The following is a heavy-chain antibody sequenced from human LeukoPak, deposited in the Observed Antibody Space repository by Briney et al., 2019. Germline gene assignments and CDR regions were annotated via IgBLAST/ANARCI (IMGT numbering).Heavy chain of an antibody. CDR2: ISWNSGSI. V-gene: IGHV3-9*01. CDR3: AKDAFTNDYYFDY. Sequence: GRSLRLSCAASGFTFHDYAMHWVRQAPGKGLEWVSGISWNSGSIGYADSVKGRFTISRDNAKNSLYLQMNSLRAEDTALYYCAKDAFTNDYYFDYWGQGTLVTVSS. J-gene: IGHJ4*02. D-gene: IGHD1-1*01. CDR1: GFTFHDYA.